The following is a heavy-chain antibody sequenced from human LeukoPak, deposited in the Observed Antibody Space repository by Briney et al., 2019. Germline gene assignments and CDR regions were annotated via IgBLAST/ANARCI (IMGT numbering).Heavy chain of an antibody. CDR3: ASLTTTSGWRSYYYYYMDV. CDR1: GGSISSGSYY. CDR2: IYYSGST. V-gene: IGHV4-30-4*08. J-gene: IGHJ6*03. Sequence: KPSQTLSLTCTVSGGSISSGSYYWSWIRQPPGKGLEWIGYIYYSGSTYYNPSLKSRVTISVDTSKNQFSLKLSSVTAADTAVYYCASLTTTSGWRSYYYYYMDVWGKGTTVTVSS. D-gene: IGHD6-19*01.